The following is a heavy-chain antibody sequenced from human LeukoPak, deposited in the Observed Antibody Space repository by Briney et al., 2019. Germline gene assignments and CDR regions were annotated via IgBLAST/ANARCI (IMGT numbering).Heavy chain of an antibody. Sequence: KPSETLSLTCAVFGGSFSDYFWSWIRQPPGKGLEWIGEIDHSGGTNYNPSLKSRVTISVDTSKNQFSLKLTSVTAADAAVYYCARMRGGGIGYSNYMDVWGKGTTVIDPS. CDR1: GGSFSDYF. CDR3: ARMRGGGIGYSNYMDV. J-gene: IGHJ6*03. V-gene: IGHV4-34*01. CDR2: IDHSGGT. D-gene: IGHD2-15*01.